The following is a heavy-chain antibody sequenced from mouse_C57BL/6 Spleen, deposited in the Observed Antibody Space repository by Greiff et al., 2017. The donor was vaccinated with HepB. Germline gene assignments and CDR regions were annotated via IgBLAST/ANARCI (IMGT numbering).Heavy chain of an antibody. J-gene: IGHJ4*01. CDR3: TTTEKNYAMYY. CDR2: IDPETGGT. V-gene: IGHV1-15*01. CDR1: GYTFTDYE. Sequence: VQLQQSGAELVRPGASVTLSCKASGYTFTDYEMHWVKQTHVHGLEWIGAIDPETGGTAYNQKFKGKAILTADKSSSTAYMELRSLTSEDSAVYYCTTTEKNYAMYYWGQGTSVTVSS.